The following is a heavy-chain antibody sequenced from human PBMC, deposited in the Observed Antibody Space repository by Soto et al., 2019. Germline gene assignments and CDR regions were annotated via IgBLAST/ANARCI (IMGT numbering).Heavy chain of an antibody. CDR2: IAGGSGNT. Sequence: QMQLVQSGPEVKKPGTSVKVSCKASGFTFTSSAVQWVRQARGQRLAWIGWIAGGSGNTNYAQKFQERVTITRYVSTRTAYVELSSLRSEDTVVYYWAGGNYYDFWGGYPKDFDYWGQGTLVTVSS. CDR1: GFTFTSSA. D-gene: IGHD3-3*01. V-gene: IGHV1-58*01. CDR3: AGGNYYDFWGGYPKDFDY. J-gene: IGHJ4*02.